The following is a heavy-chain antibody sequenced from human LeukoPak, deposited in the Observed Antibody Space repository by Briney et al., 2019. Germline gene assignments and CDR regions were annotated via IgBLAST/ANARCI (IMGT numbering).Heavy chain of an antibody. CDR2: IYTSGST. CDR3: ARGGYGDAFDI. CDR1: GGSISSGSYY. Sequence: PSQTLSLTCTVSGGSISSGSYYWSWIRQPAGKGLEWIGRIYTSGSTNYNPSLKSRVTISVDTSKNQFSLKLSSVTAADTAVYYCARGGYGDAFDIWGQGTMVVVSS. V-gene: IGHV4-61*02. D-gene: IGHD6-25*01. J-gene: IGHJ3*02.